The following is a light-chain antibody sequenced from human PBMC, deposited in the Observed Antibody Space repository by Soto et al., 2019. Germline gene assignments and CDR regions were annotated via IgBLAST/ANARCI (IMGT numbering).Light chain of an antibody. V-gene: IGLV2-14*01. Sequence: QSALTQPASVSGSPGQSITISCTGTTSDIGGYNSVSWYQQHPGKAPKLVIYEVRARPSGVSNRFSGSKSGNTASLTISGLQAEDETDYYCFSYTSRSTWVFGGGTKVTVL. CDR1: TSDIGGYNS. CDR2: EVR. J-gene: IGLJ3*02. CDR3: FSYTSRSTWV.